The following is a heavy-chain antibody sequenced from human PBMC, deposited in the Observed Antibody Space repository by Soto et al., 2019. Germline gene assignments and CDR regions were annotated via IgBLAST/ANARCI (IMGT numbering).Heavy chain of an antibody. V-gene: IGHV4-61*01. J-gene: IGHJ4*02. CDR1: GGSVSSGSYY. CDR2: IYYSGST. Sequence: LSLTCTVSGGSVSSGSYYWSSIQQPPGKGLEWIGYIYYSGSTNYNPSLKSRVTISVDTSKNQFSLKLSSVTAADTAVYYCARVFWSGYYYFDYWGQGTLVTVSS. D-gene: IGHD3-3*01. CDR3: ARVFWSGYYYFDY.